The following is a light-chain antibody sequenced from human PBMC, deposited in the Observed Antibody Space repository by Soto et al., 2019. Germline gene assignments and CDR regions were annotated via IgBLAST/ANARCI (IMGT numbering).Light chain of an antibody. CDR2: RNN. CDR3: AAWDDSLSANWV. Sequence: QSVLTQPPSASGTPGQRVTISCSGSSSNIGTNYRDWYQQLPGTAPKLLIYRNNQRPSGVPDRFSGSKSGTSASLAISGLRSEDEADYYCAAWDDSLSANWVFGGGTKLTVL. V-gene: IGLV1-47*01. J-gene: IGLJ3*02. CDR1: SSNIGTNY.